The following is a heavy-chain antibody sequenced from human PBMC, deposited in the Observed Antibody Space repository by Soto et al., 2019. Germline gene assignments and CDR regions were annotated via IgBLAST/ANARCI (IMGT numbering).Heavy chain of an antibody. J-gene: IGHJ4*02. CDR3: ARDPSLFPYSSSWYPY. CDR2: ISAYNGNT. Sequence: VASVKVSCKASGYTFTSYGISWVRQAPGQGLEWMGWISAYNGNTNYAQKLQGRVTMTTDISTSTAYMELRSLRSDDTAVYYCARDPSLFPYSSSWYPYWGQGTLVTVSS. D-gene: IGHD6-13*01. V-gene: IGHV1-18*04. CDR1: GYTFTSYG.